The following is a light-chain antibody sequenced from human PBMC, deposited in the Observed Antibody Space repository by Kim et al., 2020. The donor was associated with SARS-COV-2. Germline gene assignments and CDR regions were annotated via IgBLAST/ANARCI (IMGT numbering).Light chain of an antibody. CDR3: QVWDINSDQFV. CDR1: NIGSKG. J-gene: IGLJ1*01. Sequence: APGKTARLTCGGNNIGSKGVHWYQQKPGQAPVLVMYSDSDRPSGIPERFSGSNSGNTATLTISRVDAGDEADYYCQVWDINSDQFVFGTGTKVTVL. CDR2: SDS. V-gene: IGLV3-21*04.